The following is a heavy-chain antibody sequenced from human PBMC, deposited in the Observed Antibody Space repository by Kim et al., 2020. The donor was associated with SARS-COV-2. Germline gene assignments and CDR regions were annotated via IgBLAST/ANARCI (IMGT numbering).Heavy chain of an antibody. J-gene: IGHJ6*02. CDR1: GYTFTSYG. D-gene: IGHD2-2*02. V-gene: IGHV1-18*04. CDR3: ARADVVVPAAIRVPGYYYYGMDV. Sequence: ASVKVSCKASGYTFTSYGISWVRQAPGQGLEWMGWISAYNGNTNYAQKLQGRVTMTTDTSTSTAYMELRSLRSDDTAVYYCARADVVVPAAIRVPGYYYYGMDVWGQGTTVTVSS. CDR2: ISAYNGNT.